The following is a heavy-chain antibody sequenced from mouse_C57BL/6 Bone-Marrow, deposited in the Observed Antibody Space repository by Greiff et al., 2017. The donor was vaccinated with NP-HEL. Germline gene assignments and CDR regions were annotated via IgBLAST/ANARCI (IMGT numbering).Heavy chain of an antibody. CDR3: ARHYYGSSYDWFAY. Sequence: QVQLQQPGAELVKPGASVKLSCKASGYTFTSYWMQWVKQRPGQGLEWIGVINPGSGGTNYNEKFKGKATLTADKSSSTAYMQLSSLTSEDSAVYFGARHYYGSSYDWFAYWGQGTLVTVSA. J-gene: IGHJ3*01. CDR1: GYTFTSYW. D-gene: IGHD1-1*01. CDR2: INPGSGGT. V-gene: IGHV1-54*01.